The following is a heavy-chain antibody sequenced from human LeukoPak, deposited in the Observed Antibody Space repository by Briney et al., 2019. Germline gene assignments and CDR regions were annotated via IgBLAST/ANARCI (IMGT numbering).Heavy chain of an antibody. Sequence: GGSLRLSCAASGFTFGDHYMDWVRLAPGKGLEWVGRIRNRANSYTTAYAASVKGRFTISRDDSKNSLYLQMNSLRTEDTAVYFCARDVAVGATRWLGYYWGQGTLVTVSS. D-gene: IGHD1-26*01. CDR3: ARDVAVGATRWLGYY. CDR1: GFTFGDHY. CDR2: IRNRANSYTT. J-gene: IGHJ4*02. V-gene: IGHV3-72*01.